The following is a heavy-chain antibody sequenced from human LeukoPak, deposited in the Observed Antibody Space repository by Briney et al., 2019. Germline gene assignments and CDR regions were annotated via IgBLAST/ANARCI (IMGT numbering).Heavy chain of an antibody. CDR3: ARGARGNYKYYFDY. CDR1: GFTFSNYP. D-gene: IGHD4-11*01. CDR2: LSYDENHK. J-gene: IGHJ4*02. Sequence: GRSLRLSCAASGFTFSNYPIHWVRQAPGKGLEWVAVLSYDENHKYYADSVKGRFTISRDNAKNSLYLQMNSLRAEDTAVYYCARGARGNYKYYFDYWGQGTLVTVSS. V-gene: IGHV3-30*04.